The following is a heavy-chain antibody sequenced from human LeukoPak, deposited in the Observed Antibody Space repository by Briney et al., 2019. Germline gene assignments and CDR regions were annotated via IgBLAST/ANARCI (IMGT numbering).Heavy chain of an antibody. CDR2: ITASGTAM. V-gene: IGHV3-48*01. J-gene: IGHJ5*02. Sequence: PGGSLRLSCAASGFTFSSYSMSWVRQAPGKGLEWVSHITASGTAMFYADSVKGRFTISRDNAKNSLYLQMNSLRAEDTAVYYCAKGSYDFWSADDWFDPWGQGTLVTVSS. CDR3: AKGSYDFWSADDWFDP. CDR1: GFTFSSYS. D-gene: IGHD3-3*01.